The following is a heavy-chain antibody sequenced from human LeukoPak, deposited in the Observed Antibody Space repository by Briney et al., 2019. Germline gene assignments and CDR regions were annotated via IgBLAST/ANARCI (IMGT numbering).Heavy chain of an antibody. V-gene: IGHV4-34*01. CDR3: ARAARRQWMAMSHFDY. Sequence: SETLSLTCAVYGGSFSGYYWSWIRQPPGEGLEWIGEINHSGSTNYNPSLKSRVTISVDTSKNQFSLKLSSVTAADTAVYYCARAARRQWMAMSHFDYWGQGTLVTVSS. CDR2: INHSGST. D-gene: IGHD5-24*01. J-gene: IGHJ4*02. CDR1: GGSFSGYY.